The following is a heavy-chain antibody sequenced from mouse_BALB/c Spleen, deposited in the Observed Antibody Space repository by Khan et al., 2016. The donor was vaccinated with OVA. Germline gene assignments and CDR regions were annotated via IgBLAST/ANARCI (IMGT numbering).Heavy chain of an antibody. CDR3: ARFSNDVWFGY. CDR1: GDSITSGY. Sequence: EVQLQESGPSLVKPSQTLSLTCSVTGDSITSGYWNWIRKFPGNKLEYMGYIRYSGSTYYSPSLKSRLSITRDTSRNQYYLQLNSGTTKDTVTSCCARFSNDVWFGYWGQGTLVTVSA. V-gene: IGHV3-8*02. J-gene: IGHJ3*01. D-gene: IGHD2-12*01. CDR2: IRYSGST.